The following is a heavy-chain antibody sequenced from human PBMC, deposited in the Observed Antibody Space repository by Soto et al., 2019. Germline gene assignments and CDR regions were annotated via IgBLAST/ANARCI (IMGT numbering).Heavy chain of an antibody. Sequence: QVQLVESGGGVVQPGRSLRLSCAASGFTFRTYGMHWVRQAPGKGLEWVAVISYDGSHKYYADSVKGRFTISRDNYKNTLYLEMNSLRPEDSAVYYCGKDMYSSGWWDFDYWGQGTLVTVSS. J-gene: IGHJ4*02. CDR3: GKDMYSSGWWDFDY. CDR1: GFTFRTYG. CDR2: ISYDGSHK. V-gene: IGHV3-30*18. D-gene: IGHD6-19*01.